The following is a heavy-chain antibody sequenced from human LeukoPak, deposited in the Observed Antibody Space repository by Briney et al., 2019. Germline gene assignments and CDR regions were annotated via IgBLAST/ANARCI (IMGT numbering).Heavy chain of an antibody. CDR2: IIHLFGTA. J-gene: IGHJ6*04. V-gene: IGHV1-69*13. CDR1: GGTFSSYA. Sequence: SVKVSCKASGGTFSSYAISWVRQAPGQGLEWMGGIIHLFGTANYAQTFQGRVTITADESTSTAYMELSSLRSEDTAVYYCARTAHYYGSGSYYNRGPQPYPMDVWGKGTTVTVSS. CDR3: ARTAHYYGSGSYYNRGPQPYPMDV. D-gene: IGHD3-10*01.